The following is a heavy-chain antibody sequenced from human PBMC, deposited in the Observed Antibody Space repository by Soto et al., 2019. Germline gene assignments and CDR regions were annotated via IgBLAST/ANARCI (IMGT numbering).Heavy chain of an antibody. CDR1: GFTLRTYA. CDR3: ARELTVFGVVTPDY. D-gene: IGHD3-3*01. Sequence: QVQLVESGGGVVQPGRSLRLSCTASGFTLRTYAMHWVRQAPGKGLEWVAVISYDGKFEYYGDSVKGRFTISRDNSRKTVYLQLNSLTPEDTAVYYCARELTVFGVVTPDYWGQGTLVTVSS. CDR2: ISYDGKFE. V-gene: IGHV3-30*04. J-gene: IGHJ4*02.